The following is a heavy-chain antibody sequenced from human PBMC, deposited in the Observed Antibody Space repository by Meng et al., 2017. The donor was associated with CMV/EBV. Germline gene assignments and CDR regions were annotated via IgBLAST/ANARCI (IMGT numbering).Heavy chain of an antibody. CDR3: ARGMRVRGGQY. CDR2: ISYDGSNK. CDR1: GFTFSSYA. J-gene: IGHJ4*02. V-gene: IGHV3-30-3*01. Sequence: GGSLRLSCAASGFTFSSYAMHWVRQAPGKGLEWVAVISYDGSNKYYADSVKGRFTISRDNSKNTLYLQMNSLRAEDTAVYYCARGMRVRGGQYWGQGTLGTVSS. D-gene: IGHD3-10*01.